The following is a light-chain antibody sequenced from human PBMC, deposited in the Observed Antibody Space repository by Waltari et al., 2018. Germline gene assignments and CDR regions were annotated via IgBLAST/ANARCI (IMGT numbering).Light chain of an antibody. CDR2: WAS. J-gene: IGKJ1*01. CDR3: QQYYATPWT. V-gene: IGKV4-1*01. CDR1: QSVLSSSNNKNY. Sequence: DIVMTQSPDSLAVSLGERATINCKSSQSVLSSSNNKNYLTWYQQKPGQHPKLLIYWASTRESGVPDRFSGSGSGTDFTLTISSLQAEDVAVYYCQQYYATPWTFGQGTKVEI.